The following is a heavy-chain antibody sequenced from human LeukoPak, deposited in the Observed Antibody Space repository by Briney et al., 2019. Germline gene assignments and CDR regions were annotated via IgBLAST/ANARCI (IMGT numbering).Heavy chain of an antibody. Sequence: GGSLRLSCAASGFTFSSCAMSWVRQAPGKGLEWVPAISGSGGSTYYADSVKGRFTISRDNSKDTLYLQMNSLRAEDTAVYYRAKQYGYDSSDYYDYWGQGTLVTVSS. V-gene: IGHV3-23*01. CDR2: ISGSGGST. CDR1: GFTFSSCA. J-gene: IGHJ4*02. CDR3: AKQYGYDSSDYYDY. D-gene: IGHD3-22*01.